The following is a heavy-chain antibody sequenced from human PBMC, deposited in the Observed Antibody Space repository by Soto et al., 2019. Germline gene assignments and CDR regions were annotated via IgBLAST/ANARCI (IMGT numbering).Heavy chain of an antibody. CDR2: VNIYNDKT. CDR1: GYTFISYG. Sequence: QVQLVQSGPEVKKPGASVKVSCQASGYTFISYGINWVRQAPGQGLEWMGWVNIYNDKTNYAQKFQGRVTMTTDTSTSTAYLELKSLRSDETAVYYCARERGGYSYGDCWGQGTLVTVSS. CDR3: ARERGGYSYGDC. V-gene: IGHV1-18*01. D-gene: IGHD5-18*01. J-gene: IGHJ4*02.